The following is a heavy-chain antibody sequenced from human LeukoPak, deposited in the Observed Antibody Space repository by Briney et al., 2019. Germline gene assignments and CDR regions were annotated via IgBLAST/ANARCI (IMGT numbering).Heavy chain of an antibody. V-gene: IGHV4-39*07. J-gene: IGHJ4*02. D-gene: IGHD1-26*01. Sequence: SETLSLTCTVSGGSISSNNYYWGWIRQPPGKGLEWIGEINHSGSTNYNPSLKSRVTISVDTSKNQFSLKLSSVTAADTAVYYCARDRHIRYSGSYYFDYWGQRTLVTVSS. CDR1: GGSISSNNYY. CDR3: ARDRHIRYSGSYYFDY. CDR2: INHSGST.